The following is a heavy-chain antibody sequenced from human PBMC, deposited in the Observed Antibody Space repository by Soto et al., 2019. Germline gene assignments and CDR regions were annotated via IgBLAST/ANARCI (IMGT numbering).Heavy chain of an antibody. CDR3: AKDELRYLDWAKTFDY. Sequence: EVQLLESGGGLVQPGGSLRLSCAASGFTFSSYAMSWVRQAPGKGLEWVSAISGSGGSTYYADSVKGRFTISRDNSKNTLYLQMNSLRAEDTAVYYCAKDELRYLDWAKTFDYWCQGTLVTVSS. D-gene: IGHD3-9*01. J-gene: IGHJ4*02. CDR1: GFTFSSYA. CDR2: ISGSGGST. V-gene: IGHV3-23*01.